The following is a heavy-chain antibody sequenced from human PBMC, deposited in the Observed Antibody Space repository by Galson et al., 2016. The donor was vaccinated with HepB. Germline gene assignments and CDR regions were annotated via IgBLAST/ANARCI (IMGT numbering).Heavy chain of an antibody. D-gene: IGHD3-3*01. V-gene: IGHV4-61*01. J-gene: IGHJ6*02. CDR1: GGSVSSGSYL. CDR2: VTYSGST. Sequence: ETLSLTCTVSGGSVSSGSYLWSWIRQTPGKRLEWIGYVTYSGSTKYNPSLTSRVSVSVDTSKNQFSLKLTSATVADTAVYYCARDVDDGYDFWSGNRWYGMDVWGQGTTVIVAS. CDR3: ARDVDDGYDFWSGNRWYGMDV.